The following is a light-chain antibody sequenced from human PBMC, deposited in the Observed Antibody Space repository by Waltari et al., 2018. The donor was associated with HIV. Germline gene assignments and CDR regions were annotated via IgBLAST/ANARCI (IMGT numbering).Light chain of an antibody. Sequence: EIVLTQSPDFQSVSPKDKVTITCRASQSIGSRLHWYQQKPDQSPKLLIKYASRSFSGVPSRFSGSGSGTDFNLTINRLEGEDAATYYCHQSSSLPHTFGQGTKLEIK. CDR3: HQSSSLPHT. J-gene: IGKJ2*01. CDR2: YAS. V-gene: IGKV6-21*01. CDR1: QSIGSR.